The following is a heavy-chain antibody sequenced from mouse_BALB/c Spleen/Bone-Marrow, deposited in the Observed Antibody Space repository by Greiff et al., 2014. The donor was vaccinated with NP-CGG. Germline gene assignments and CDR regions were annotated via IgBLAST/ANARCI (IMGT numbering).Heavy chain of an antibody. J-gene: IGHJ3*01. CDR2: INPNNGAT. CDR3: ARRDYGPAWFTY. V-gene: IGHV1-26*01. D-gene: IGHD1-1*01. CDR1: GYTFTESI. Sequence: EVQLQQSGPELVKPGASVKISCKTSGYTFTESIINWVKQSHGKSLEWIGGINPNNGATGYNQKFKGKATLTVDKSSSTAYLELRSLTSDDSAVYYCARRDYGPAWFTYWGQGTLVTVSA.